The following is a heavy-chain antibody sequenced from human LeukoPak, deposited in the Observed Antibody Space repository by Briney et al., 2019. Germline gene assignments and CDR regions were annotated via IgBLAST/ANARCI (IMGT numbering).Heavy chain of an antibody. V-gene: IGHV3-23*05. J-gene: IGHJ6*03. CDR3: ARGPDAPEGAPFFYHYMDV. CDR2: IYGNGYSI. D-gene: IGHD2/OR15-2a*01. CDR1: GFTFDNYA. Sequence: PGGSLRLSCVTSGFTFDNYAMTWVRQAPGKGLEWVSSIYGNGYSIYYADSVRGRFTLSRDNSRNTLYLEMKNLRAEDTAVHYCARGPDAPEGAPFFYHYMDVWGKGTTVSVS.